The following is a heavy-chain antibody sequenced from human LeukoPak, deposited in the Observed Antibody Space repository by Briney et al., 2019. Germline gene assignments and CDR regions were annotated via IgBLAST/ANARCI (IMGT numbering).Heavy chain of an antibody. CDR3: ARAPGYSSSSGGLDP. V-gene: IGHV4-34*01. CDR1: GGSISSYY. CDR2: INHSGST. J-gene: IGHJ5*02. D-gene: IGHD6-6*01. Sequence: PSETLSLTCTVSGGSISSYYWSWIRQPPGKGLEWIGEINHSGSTNYNPSLKSRVTISVDTSKNQFSLKLSSVTAADTAVYYCARAPGYSSSSGGLDPWGQGTLVTVSS.